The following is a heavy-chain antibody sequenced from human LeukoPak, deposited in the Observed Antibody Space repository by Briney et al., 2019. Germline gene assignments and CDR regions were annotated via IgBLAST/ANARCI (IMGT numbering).Heavy chain of an antibody. D-gene: IGHD4-11*01. Sequence: GASVKVSCKASGYTFTSYGISWVRQAPGQGLEWMGGIIPIFGTANYAQKFQGRVTITTDESTSTAYMELSSLRSEDTAVYYCARVEAPVTVTTRLYNWFDPWGQGTLVTVSS. CDR3: ARVEAPVTVTTRLYNWFDP. V-gene: IGHV1-69*05. CDR2: IIPIFGTA. CDR1: GYTFTSYG. J-gene: IGHJ5*02.